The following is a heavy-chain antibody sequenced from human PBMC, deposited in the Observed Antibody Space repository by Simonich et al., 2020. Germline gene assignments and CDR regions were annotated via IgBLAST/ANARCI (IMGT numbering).Heavy chain of an antibody. J-gene: IGHJ4*02. CDR2: MNPNSGNT. CDR3: ARTYSGSYYYFDY. D-gene: IGHD1-26*01. Sequence: QVQLVQSGAEVKKPGASVKVSCKASGYTFTSYDINWVGQATGQGREWMGWMNPNSGNTGYAQKFQGRVTITRNTSISTAYMELSSLRSEDTAVYHCARTYSGSYYYFDYWGQGTLVTVSS. V-gene: IGHV1-8*03. CDR1: GYTFTSYD.